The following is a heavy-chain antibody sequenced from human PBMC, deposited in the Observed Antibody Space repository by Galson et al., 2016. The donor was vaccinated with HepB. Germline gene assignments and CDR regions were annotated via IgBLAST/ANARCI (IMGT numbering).Heavy chain of an antibody. V-gene: IGHV2-5*02. D-gene: IGHD2-21*01. CDR1: GFSLFTHGVG. CDR3: AHATTCGGDFYPTSHFDY. J-gene: IGHJ4*02. CDR2: IFWDDTK. Sequence: PALVKPTQTLTLTCSFSGFSLFTHGVGVGWIRQPPGKALEWLSLIFWDDTKRYSPSLKSRLTVTKGTSEDQVVLTLTNTDPAAAAPYFCAHATTCGGDFYPTSHFDYWGQGTLVTVSS.